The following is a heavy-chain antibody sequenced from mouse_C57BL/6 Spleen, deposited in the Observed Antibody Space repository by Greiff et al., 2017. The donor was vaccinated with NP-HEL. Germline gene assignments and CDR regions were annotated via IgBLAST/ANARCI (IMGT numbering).Heavy chain of an antibody. J-gene: IGHJ4*01. Sequence: QVQLQQSGAELAKPGASVKLSCKASGYTFTSYWMHWVKQRPGQGLEWIGYINPSSGYTKYNQKFKDKATLPSDKSSSTAYMQLSSLTYEDSAVYYCARIAMDYWGQGTSVTVSS. CDR1: GYTFTSYW. CDR3: ARIAMDY. V-gene: IGHV1-7*01. CDR2: INPSSGYT.